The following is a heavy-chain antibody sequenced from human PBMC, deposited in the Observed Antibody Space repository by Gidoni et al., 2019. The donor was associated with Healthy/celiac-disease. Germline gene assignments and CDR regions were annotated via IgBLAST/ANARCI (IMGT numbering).Heavy chain of an antibody. CDR1: SSSSYY. V-gene: IGHV4-39*01. D-gene: IGHD1-20*01. J-gene: IGHJ4*02. CDR3: ARHEESRYNWNDAVLRAFDY. CDR2: IYYSGST. Sequence: SSSSYYWGWIRQPPGKGLEWIGSIYYSGSTYYNPSLKSRVTISVDTSKNQFSLKLSSVTAADTAVYYCARHEESRYNWNDAVLRAFDYWGQGTLVTVSS.